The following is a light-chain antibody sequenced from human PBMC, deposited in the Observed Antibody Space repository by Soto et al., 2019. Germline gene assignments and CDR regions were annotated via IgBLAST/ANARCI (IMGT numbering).Light chain of an antibody. CDR1: RSDVGDYNY. Sequence: QSVLTQPASVSGSPGQSITISCTGTRSDVGDYNYVSWYQQHPGKAPKLIIYGVSNRPSGISNRFSGSKSGNTASLTISGLQAEDEADYYCSSYTSTNTLLFGGGTKVTVL. J-gene: IGLJ2*01. V-gene: IGLV2-14*01. CDR3: SSYTSTNTLL. CDR2: GVS.